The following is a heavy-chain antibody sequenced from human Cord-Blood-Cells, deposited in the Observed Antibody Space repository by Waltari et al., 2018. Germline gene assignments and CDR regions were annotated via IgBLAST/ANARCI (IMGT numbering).Heavy chain of an antibody. CDR3: ARGVVGDYYYYGMDV. Sequence: QVQLVQSGAEVKKPGSSVKVSCKASGGTFSSYAISWVRQAPGQGREWMGGIIPIFGTANYAQKFQGRVRITAEESTSTAYMELGSLRSEDTAVYYCARGVVGDYYYYGMDVWGQGTTVTVSS. CDR2: IIPIFGTA. D-gene: IGHD3-16*01. CDR1: GGTFSSYA. J-gene: IGHJ6*02. V-gene: IGHV1-69*01.